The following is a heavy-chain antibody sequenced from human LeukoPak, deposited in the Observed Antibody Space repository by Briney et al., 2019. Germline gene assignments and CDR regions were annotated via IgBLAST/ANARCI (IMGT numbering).Heavy chain of an antibody. CDR2: IRSYNGNT. V-gene: IGHV1-18*01. D-gene: IGHD3-10*01. CDR3: ARLHPYASGMEDGFDI. Sequence: ASVRVSCKASGYTFTTYGISWVRQAPGQGLDWMGWIRSYNGNTNYAQNVQGRLTMTTDTSRSTAYMELTRLTSDDTAVYYCARLHPYASGMEDGFDIWGQGTTVTVSS. CDR1: GYTFTTYG. J-gene: IGHJ3*02.